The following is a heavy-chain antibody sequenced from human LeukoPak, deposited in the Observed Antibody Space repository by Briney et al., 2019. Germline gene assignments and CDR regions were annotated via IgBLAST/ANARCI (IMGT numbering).Heavy chain of an antibody. CDR1: GGSFSSSY. CDR2: IYYSGST. D-gene: IGHD3-16*02. Sequence: SETLSLTCIVSGGSFSSSYWSWIRQPPGKGLEWIAYIYYSGSTNYNPSLKSRVTISVDTSKNQFSLKLSSVTAADTAVYYCAKYVWGSYPTFEDYWGQGTLVTVSS. V-gene: IGHV4-59*13. CDR3: AKYVWGSYPTFEDY. J-gene: IGHJ4*02.